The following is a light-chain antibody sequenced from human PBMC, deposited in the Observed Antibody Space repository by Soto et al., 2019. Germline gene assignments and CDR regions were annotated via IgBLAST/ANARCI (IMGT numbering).Light chain of an antibody. CDR3: RPYHHHQAT. J-gene: IGKJ3*01. V-gene: IGKV1-33*01. CDR1: QDISNY. CDR2: DAS. Sequence: DLQMTQSPSSLSASVGDRVTITCQASQDISNYLNWYQQKPRQAPKLLFYDASNLDTGVPSRLTGRGAATDLTCPISSLLPEDVATYYCRPYHHHQATFGPGTKVHLQ.